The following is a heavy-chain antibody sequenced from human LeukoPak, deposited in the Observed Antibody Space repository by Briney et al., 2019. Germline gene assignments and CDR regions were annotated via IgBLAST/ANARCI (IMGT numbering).Heavy chain of an antibody. J-gene: IGHJ4*02. CDR2: ISSNGGST. V-gene: IGHV3-64D*09. Sequence: PGGSLKLSCAASGFTFSSYAMHWVRQAPGKGLEYVSAISSNGGSTYYADSVKGRFTISRDNSKNTLYLQMSSLRAEDTAVYYCVKGMVRGVIFFDYWGQGTLVTVSS. CDR1: GFTFSSYA. CDR3: VKGMVRGVIFFDY. D-gene: IGHD3-10*01.